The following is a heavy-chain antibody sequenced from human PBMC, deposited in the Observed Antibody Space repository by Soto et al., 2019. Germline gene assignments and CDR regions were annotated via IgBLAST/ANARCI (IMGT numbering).Heavy chain of an antibody. CDR1: GYSFTSYW. V-gene: IGHV5-51*01. Sequence: GESLKISCKGSGYSFTSYWIGWVRQMPGKGLEWMGIIYPGDSDTRYSPSFQGQVTISADKSISTAYLQWSSLKASDTAMYDCARLGGARPNYYGMDVWGKGNTVPVSS. J-gene: IGHJ6*04. CDR2: IYPGDSDT. CDR3: ARLGGARPNYYGMDV. D-gene: IGHD3-16*01.